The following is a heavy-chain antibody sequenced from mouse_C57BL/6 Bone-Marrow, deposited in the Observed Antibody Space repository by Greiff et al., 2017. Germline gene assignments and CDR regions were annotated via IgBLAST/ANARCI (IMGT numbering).Heavy chain of an antibody. V-gene: IGHV1-53*01. D-gene: IGHD6-5*01. J-gene: IGHJ3*01. Sequence: QVQLQQPGTELVKPWASVTLSCKASGYTFTSYWLHWLKQRLGQGLEWIGNINPSYGGTNYNEKFNSKATLTVDKSSSPAYMQLISLTSEDSAVYDCARSAYFFAYWGQGTLVTVSA. CDR1: GYTFTSYW. CDR3: ARSAYFFAY. CDR2: INPSYGGT.